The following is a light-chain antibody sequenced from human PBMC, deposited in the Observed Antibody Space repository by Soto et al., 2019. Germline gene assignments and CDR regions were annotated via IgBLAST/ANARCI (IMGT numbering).Light chain of an antibody. CDR3: QAWDTGAVL. CDR1: ELGDKY. V-gene: IGLV3-1*01. CDR2: QDT. Sequence: SYELTQPPSVSVSPRQTASISCSGDELGDKYASWYQQKPGQAPVLIMYQDTKRPSGIPERFSGSNSGNTATLTISGTQAMDEADYYCQAWDTGAVLFGGGTKLTVL. J-gene: IGLJ2*01.